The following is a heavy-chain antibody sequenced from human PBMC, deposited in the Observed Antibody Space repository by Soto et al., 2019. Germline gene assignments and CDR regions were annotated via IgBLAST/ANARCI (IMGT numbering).Heavy chain of an antibody. V-gene: IGHV4-30-2*01. CDR3: ARAHGSGWGAFEI. J-gene: IGHJ3*02. CDR1: GGSISSGGYS. Sequence: QLQLQESGSGLVKPSQTLSLTCAVSGGSISSGGYSWSWIRQPPGKGLEWIGYIYHSGSTYYNPPXXXRXXMSVAGSKNQFSLKLSSVAAADTAVYYCARAHGSGWGAFEIWGQGTMVTVSS. CDR2: IYHSGST. D-gene: IGHD3-10*01.